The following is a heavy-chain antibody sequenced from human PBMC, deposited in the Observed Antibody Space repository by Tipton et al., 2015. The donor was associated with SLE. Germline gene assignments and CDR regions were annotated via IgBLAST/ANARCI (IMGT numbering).Heavy chain of an antibody. V-gene: IGHV4-34*01. CDR1: GGSFSGYY. J-gene: IGHJ2*01. D-gene: IGHD6-6*01. CDR2: INHSGST. Sequence: TLSLTCAVYGGSFSGYYWSWIRQPPGKGLEWIGEINHSGSTNYNPSLKSRVTISVDTSKNQFSLKLSSVTAADTAVYYCATLEYSSSSNWYFDLWGRGPLVTVSS. CDR3: ATLEYSSSSNWYFDL.